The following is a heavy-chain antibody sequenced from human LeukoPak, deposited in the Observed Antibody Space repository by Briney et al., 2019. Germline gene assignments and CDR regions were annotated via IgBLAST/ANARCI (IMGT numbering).Heavy chain of an antibody. Sequence: KSGGSLRLSCAASGFTFSSYSMNWVRQAPGKGLEWVSSISSSSTYIYYADSVRGRFTISRDNAKKSLYLQMDSLRAEDTAVYFCARDRGYGYYYFDYWGQGTLVTVSS. CDR1: GFTFSSYS. CDR2: ISSSSTYI. D-gene: IGHD5-12*01. CDR3: ARDRGYGYYYFDY. J-gene: IGHJ4*02. V-gene: IGHV3-21*01.